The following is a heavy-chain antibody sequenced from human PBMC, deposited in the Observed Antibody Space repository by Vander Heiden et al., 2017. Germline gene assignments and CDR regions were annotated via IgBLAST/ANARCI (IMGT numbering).Heavy chain of an antibody. CDR2: IYYDGSNT. CDR1: GFSFNTYA. Sequence: QVQLVESGGGVVQSGRSLRLSCGASGFSFNTYAMHWVRQAPGKGLEWVALIYYDGSNTYYADSVKGRFTISRDNSKNTLYLQMDSLREEDTAVYYCAKEGSGSTRIFYYYGMDVWGQGTTVTVSS. V-gene: IGHV3-30*18. J-gene: IGHJ6*02. D-gene: IGHD1-26*01. CDR3: AKEGSGSTRIFYYYGMDV.